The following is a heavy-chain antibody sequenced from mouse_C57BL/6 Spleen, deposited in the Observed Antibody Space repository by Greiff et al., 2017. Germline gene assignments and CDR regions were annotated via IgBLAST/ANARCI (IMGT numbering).Heavy chain of an antibody. V-gene: IGHV1-80*01. J-gene: IGHJ3*01. CDR2: IYPGDGDT. CDR1: GYAFSSYW. D-gene: IGHD3-2*02. CDR3: ARDSSGYDWFAY. Sequence: QVQLQQSGAELVKPGASVKISCKASGYAFSSYWMNWVKQRPGKGLEWIGQIYPGDGDTNYNGKFKGKATLTADKSSSTAYMQLSSLTSEDSAVYFCARDSSGYDWFAYWGQGTLVTVSA.